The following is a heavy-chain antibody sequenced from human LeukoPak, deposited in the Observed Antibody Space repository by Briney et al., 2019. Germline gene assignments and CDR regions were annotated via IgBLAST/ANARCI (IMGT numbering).Heavy chain of an antibody. Sequence: GGSLRLSCAASGFTFSSYWMHWVRQAPGKGLVWVSRINSDGSSTSYADSVKGRFTISRDNAKNSLYLQMNSLRAEDTAVYYCAREMGGYPFDYWGQGTLVTVSS. D-gene: IGHD5-12*01. V-gene: IGHV3-74*01. CDR3: AREMGGYPFDY. CDR1: GFTFSSYW. J-gene: IGHJ4*02. CDR2: INSDGSST.